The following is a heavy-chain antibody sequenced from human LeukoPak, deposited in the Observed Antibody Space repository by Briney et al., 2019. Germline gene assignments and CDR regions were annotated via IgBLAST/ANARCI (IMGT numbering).Heavy chain of an antibody. Sequence: SGTLSLTCAVSGGSISSSNWWSWVRQPPGKVLEWIGEIYHSGKTNYNPALKSRATISVDKSKTQFSLKLGSVTAAATAVYYCARDAYDSSGYSFDYWGQGTLVTVSS. D-gene: IGHD3-22*01. CDR2: IYHSGKT. J-gene: IGHJ4*02. CDR1: GGSISSSNW. CDR3: ARDAYDSSGYSFDY. V-gene: IGHV4-4*02.